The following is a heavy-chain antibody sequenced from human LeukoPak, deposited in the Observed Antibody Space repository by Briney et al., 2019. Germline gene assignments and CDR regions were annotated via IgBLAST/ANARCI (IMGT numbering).Heavy chain of an antibody. D-gene: IGHD3-22*01. Sequence: SVKVSCKASGYTFTSYGISWVRQAPGQGLEWMGGIIPIFGTANYAQKFQGRVTITADESTSTAYMELSSLRSEDTAVYYCARANTPHYYDSSGRFDYWGQETLVTVSS. CDR1: GYTFTSYG. J-gene: IGHJ4*02. CDR2: IIPIFGTA. V-gene: IGHV1-69*13. CDR3: ARANTPHYYDSSGRFDY.